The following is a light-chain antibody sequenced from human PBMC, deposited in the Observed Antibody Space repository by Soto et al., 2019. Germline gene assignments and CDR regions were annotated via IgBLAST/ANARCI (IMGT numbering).Light chain of an antibody. CDR1: QSVSSSH. CDR2: GAS. CDR3: QQYGSSPYT. V-gene: IGKV3-20*01. J-gene: IGKJ2*01. Sequence: EIVLTQSPGTLSLSPGERATLSCRASQSVSSSHLAWYQQKPGQAPRLLIYGASNRAAGIPDTFRGSGSGTDFTLTISRLEPEDFAIYYCQQYGSSPYTFGQGTKLEIK.